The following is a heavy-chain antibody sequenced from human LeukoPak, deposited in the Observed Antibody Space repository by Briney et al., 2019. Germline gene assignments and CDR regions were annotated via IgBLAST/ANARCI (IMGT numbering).Heavy chain of an antibody. CDR2: IYYSGST. Sequence: SETLSLTCAVSGGSISGYYWSWIRQPPGKGLEWIGDIYYSGSTNYNPSLKSRVTISVDTSKNQFSLKLSSVTAADSTVYYCGGGEVGSGDGSWFDPWGQGTLVTVSS. D-gene: IGHD3-16*01. V-gene: IGHV4-59*01. CDR3: GGGEVGSGDGSWFDP. J-gene: IGHJ5*02. CDR1: GGSISGYY.